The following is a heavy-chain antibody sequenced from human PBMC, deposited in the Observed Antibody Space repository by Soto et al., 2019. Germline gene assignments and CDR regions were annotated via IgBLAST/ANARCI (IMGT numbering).Heavy chain of an antibody. V-gene: IGHV1-2*02. D-gene: IGHD1-26*01. CDR3: GRGRSGQIVVFY. CDR2: IGPESGAT. CDR1: GYTFTGHY. J-gene: IGHJ4*02. Sequence: GPSVKVSCKASGYTFTGHYIHWVRQAPEQGPEWMGEIGPESGATRYAQRFQGRVTMTRDMSITTVYMELNNLSPDDTAVYYCGRGRSGQIVVFYWGQGPPVTVSS.